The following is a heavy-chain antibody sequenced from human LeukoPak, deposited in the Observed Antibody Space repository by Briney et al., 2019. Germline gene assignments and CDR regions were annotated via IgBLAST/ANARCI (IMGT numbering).Heavy chain of an antibody. J-gene: IGHJ1*01. CDR2: IYYSGST. V-gene: IGHV4-59*12. CDR3: ARGRGIAAAGKPTGYFQH. D-gene: IGHD6-13*01. Sequence: PSETLSLTCTVSGGSISSYYWSWIRQPPGKGLEWIGYIYYSGSTNYNPSLKSRVTISVDMSKNQFSLKLSSVTAADTAVYYCARGRGIAAAGKPTGYFQHWGQGTLVTVSS. CDR1: GGSISSYY.